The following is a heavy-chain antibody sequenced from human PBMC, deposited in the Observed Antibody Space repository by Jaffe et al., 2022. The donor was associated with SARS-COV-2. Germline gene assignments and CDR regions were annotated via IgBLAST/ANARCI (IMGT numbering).Heavy chain of an antibody. D-gene: IGHD2-21*02. Sequence: EVQLVESGGGSVQPGGSLRLSCAASGFTLSDYWMHWVRQVPGEGLVWVSRINEDGSSTAYADSVKGRFTISRDNAKNTLFLQMNSLRAEDTGVYYCARGRALRNRGGDCYLDFWGQGTLVTVSS. V-gene: IGHV3-74*01. CDR1: GFTLSDYW. CDR3: ARGRALRNRGGDCYLDF. J-gene: IGHJ4*02. CDR2: INEDGSST.